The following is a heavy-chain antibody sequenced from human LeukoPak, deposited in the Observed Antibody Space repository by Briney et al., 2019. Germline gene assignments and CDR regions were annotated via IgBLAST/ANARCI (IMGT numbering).Heavy chain of an antibody. CDR2: ISGYSGNT. D-gene: IGHD3-3*01. J-gene: IGHJ4*02. Sequence: ASVKVSCKASGYTFTNYGISWVRQAPGQGLEWVGWISGYSGNTNYAQKLQGRVTMTTDTSTNTAYMELGSLRFDDTAVYFCARDQITIQSASAFDYWGQGTLVTVSS. V-gene: IGHV1-18*01. CDR3: ARDQITIQSASAFDY. CDR1: GYTFTNYG.